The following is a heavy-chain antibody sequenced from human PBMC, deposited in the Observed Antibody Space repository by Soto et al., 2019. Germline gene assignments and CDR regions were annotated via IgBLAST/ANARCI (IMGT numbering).Heavy chain of an antibody. CDR2: MYPGDSDT. D-gene: IGHD3-9*01. CDR1: GYDFNTNW. V-gene: IGHV5-51*03. Sequence: GESLKISCRGSGYDFNTNWFGWVRQLPGRGLEWVGIMYPGDSDTRYNPSLQGHVTLSVDVTVSTAFLQWRSLETSDTGMYFCARLQRDCNKTTCYYADHRGQGTPVTVSS. CDR3: ARLQRDCNKTTCYYADH. J-gene: IGHJ4*02.